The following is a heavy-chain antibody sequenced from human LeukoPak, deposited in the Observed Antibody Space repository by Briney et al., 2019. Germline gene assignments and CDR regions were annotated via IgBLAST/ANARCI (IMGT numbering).Heavy chain of an antibody. J-gene: IGHJ5*02. D-gene: IGHD2-21*01. CDR1: GFTFSDYY. V-gene: IGHV3-11*01. CDR2: ISSSGSTI. Sequence: GGSLRLSCVASGFTFSDYYMSWIRQAPGKGLEWVSYISSSGSTIYYADSVKGRFTISRDNSKNTLYLQMNSLRAEDTAVYYCANHRIPYSGPWGQGTLVTVSS. CDR3: ANHRIPYSGP.